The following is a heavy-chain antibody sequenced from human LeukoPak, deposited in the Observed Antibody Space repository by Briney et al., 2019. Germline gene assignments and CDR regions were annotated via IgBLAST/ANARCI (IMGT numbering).Heavy chain of an antibody. CDR3: ARVPPPITIFGVVISEAHLDY. Sequence: QAGGSLRLSCAASGFTFSSYGMHWVRQAPGKGLEWVANIKQDGSEKYYVDSVKGRFTISRDNAKNSLYLQMNSLRAEDTAVYYCARVPPPITIFGVVISEAHLDYWGQGTLVTVSS. V-gene: IGHV3-7*01. D-gene: IGHD3-3*01. CDR1: GFTFSSYG. CDR2: IKQDGSEK. J-gene: IGHJ4*02.